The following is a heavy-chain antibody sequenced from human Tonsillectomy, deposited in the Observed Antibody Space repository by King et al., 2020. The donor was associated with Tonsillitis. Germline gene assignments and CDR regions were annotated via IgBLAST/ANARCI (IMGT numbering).Heavy chain of an antibody. D-gene: IGHD2/OR15-2a*01. J-gene: IGHJ5*02. Sequence: QLQLQESGPGLVRPSETLSLTCAVAGYSITSGYYWGWIRQPPGKGLEWIGSMHRSGRTYQKPSLMSRVTISIDKSKNQVSLKVRSVTAADTAVYYCARDGFSGKNPNWFDPWGQGTLFIVSS. CDR2: MHRSGRT. CDR3: ARDGFSGKNPNWFDP. V-gene: IGHV4-38-2*01. CDR1: GYSITSGYY.